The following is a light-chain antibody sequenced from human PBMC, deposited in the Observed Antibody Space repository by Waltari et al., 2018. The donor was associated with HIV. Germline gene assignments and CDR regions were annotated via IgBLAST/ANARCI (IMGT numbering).Light chain of an antibody. J-gene: IGKJ2*01. CDR2: GVS. Sequence: IVLTQSPGTLSLSPGERAPLSCMASQSLSSSHLSCYQHKPGQAPRLLIYGVSSRATGIPDRVRGSGSGTDFTLIISRLEPEDSVVYYWQQYDKSRNTFGQRTKQEI. V-gene: IGKV3-20*01. CDR3: QQYDKSRNT. CDR1: QSLSSSH.